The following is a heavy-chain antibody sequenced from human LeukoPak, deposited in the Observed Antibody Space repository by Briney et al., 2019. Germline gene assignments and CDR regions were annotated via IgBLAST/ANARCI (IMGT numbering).Heavy chain of an antibody. V-gene: IGHV1-18*01. CDR3: ARDDPRFEEQD. CDR1: GYTFTSYG. CDR2: ISAYNGNT. Sequence: ASVKLSCKASGYTFTSYGNSWVRQAPGQGLEWMGWISAYNGNTNYAQKLQGRVTMTTDTSTSTAYMELRSLRSDDTALYYCARDDPRFEEQDWGQGTLVTVSS. D-gene: IGHD3-10*01. J-gene: IGHJ4*02.